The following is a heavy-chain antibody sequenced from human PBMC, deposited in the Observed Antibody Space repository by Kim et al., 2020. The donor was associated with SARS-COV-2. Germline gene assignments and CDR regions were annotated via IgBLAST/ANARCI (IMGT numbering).Heavy chain of an antibody. CDR3: TRGVLDV. CDR2: IRSKVYGGTT. D-gene: IGHD3-10*01. CDR1: GYTIGDYA. J-gene: IGHJ6*02. Sequence: GGSLRLSSTASGYTIGDYAVNWFRQVPGKGLEWVGFIRSKVYGGTTEYAASVKGRFTISRDDSKNSAYLQMNSLKIEDTAVYYFTRGVLDVWGQGTTVTV. V-gene: IGHV3-49*03.